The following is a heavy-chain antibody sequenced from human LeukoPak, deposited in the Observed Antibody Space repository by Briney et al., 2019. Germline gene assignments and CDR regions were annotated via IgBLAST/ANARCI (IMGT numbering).Heavy chain of an antibody. CDR1: GFSISGTY. CDR2: IYGGGSS. Sequence: QLGGSLTLSCEAAGFSISGTYMSWVRQTPGRGLEWVSVIYGGGSSYSADSVRGRFIISRDDSKNTVSLQMNNLRLEDTGLYFCARDFVNYLENTGYFPFDLWGQGTRVTVSS. V-gene: IGHV3-66*01. D-gene: IGHD3-9*01. J-gene: IGHJ4*02. CDR3: ARDFVNYLENTGYFPFDL.